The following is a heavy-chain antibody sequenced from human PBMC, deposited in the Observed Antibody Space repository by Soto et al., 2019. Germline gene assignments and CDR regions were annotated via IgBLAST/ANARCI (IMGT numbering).Heavy chain of an antibody. V-gene: IGHV4-4*07. D-gene: IGHD3-3*01. Sequence: PSETLALTCTVSGGSINSDYWSWIRQPAGKGLEWIGRIYTSGSTNYNPSLKNRVTMSVDTSKNQFSLKLSSVTAAETAGYYCARERLRFFGGWGQGTRVTVSA. CDR2: IYTSGST. J-gene: IGHJ4*02. CDR1: GGSINSDY. CDR3: ARERLRFFGG.